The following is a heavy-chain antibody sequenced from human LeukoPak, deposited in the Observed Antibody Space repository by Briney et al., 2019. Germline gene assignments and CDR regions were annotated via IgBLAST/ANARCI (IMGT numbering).Heavy chain of an antibody. CDR3: FTSRRRHRNFAFDI. CDR1: GFTFSNYA. D-gene: IGHD3-3*01. CDR2: ISSNGGKE. V-gene: IGHV3-64D*09. Sequence: GGSLRLSCAASGFTFSNYAMHRVRQAPGKALEYVSAISSNGGKEYYADSMKGRITISRDNSKNTLYLQLRSLRIEDTAVFFCFTSRRRHRNFAFDIWGQGTMVTVSS. J-gene: IGHJ3*02.